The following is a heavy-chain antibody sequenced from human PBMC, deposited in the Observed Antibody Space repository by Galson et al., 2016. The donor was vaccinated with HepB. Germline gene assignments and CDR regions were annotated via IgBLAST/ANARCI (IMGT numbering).Heavy chain of an antibody. D-gene: IGHD5-12*01. CDR2: ISSDGNFI. CDR1: GFTFSNYG. J-gene: IGHJ4*02. V-gene: IGHV3-30*18. Sequence: SLRLSCAAFGFTFSNYGMHWVRQAPGKGLEWVAVISSDGNFIYYADSVKGRFTISRDNSKNMLFLQMNSLRPEDTAVYYCAKRDIITVYFDVWGQGTLVTVSS. CDR3: AKRDIITVYFDV.